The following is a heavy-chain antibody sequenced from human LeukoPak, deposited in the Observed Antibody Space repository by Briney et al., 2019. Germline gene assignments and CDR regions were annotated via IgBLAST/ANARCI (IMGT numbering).Heavy chain of an antibody. D-gene: IGHD1-26*01. V-gene: IGHV3-23*01. Sequence: GGSLRLSCAASGFTFSSYGMSWVRQAPGKGLEWVSGISGSGGSTYYADSVKGRFTISRDNSKNTLYLQMNSLRAEDTAVYYCAKSGSGSPHSFDYWGQGTLVTVSS. CDR1: GFTFSSYG. CDR3: AKSGSGSPHSFDY. CDR2: ISGSGGST. J-gene: IGHJ4*02.